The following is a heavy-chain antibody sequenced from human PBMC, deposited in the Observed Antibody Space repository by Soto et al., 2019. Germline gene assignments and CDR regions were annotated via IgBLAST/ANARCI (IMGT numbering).Heavy chain of an antibody. V-gene: IGHV3-21*01. CDR3: AIERSGSSSGGVDY. J-gene: IGHJ4*02. Sequence: EVQLVESGGGLVTPGGSLRLSCAASGFTFSSYSMNWFRQAPGKGLEWVSSISSSSSYIYYADSVKGRLTIFRDNAKNSLYPQMNSLRAEDTAVYYCAIERSGSSSGGVDYWGQGTLVTVSS. CDR2: ISSSSSYI. CDR1: GFTFSSYS. D-gene: IGHD6-6*01.